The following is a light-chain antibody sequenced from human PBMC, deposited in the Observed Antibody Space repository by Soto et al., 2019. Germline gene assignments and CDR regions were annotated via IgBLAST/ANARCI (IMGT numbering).Light chain of an antibody. Sequence: EIVLTQSPATLSLSPGERATLSCRASQSVSSYLAWYQQKPGQAPRLLIYDASNRATGIPARFSGSGSGTDFTLTNSSLEAEDFAVYYCQQRSNWSLTFGGGTKLEIK. J-gene: IGKJ4*01. V-gene: IGKV3-11*01. CDR1: QSVSSY. CDR2: DAS. CDR3: QQRSNWSLT.